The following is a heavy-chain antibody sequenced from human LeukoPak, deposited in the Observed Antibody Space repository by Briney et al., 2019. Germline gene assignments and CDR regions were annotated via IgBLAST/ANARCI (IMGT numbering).Heavy chain of an antibody. CDR1: GYTFTGYY. CDR2: INPNSGGT. V-gene: IGHV1-2*02. D-gene: IGHD5-12*01. CDR3: ARAISGYDSY. J-gene: IGHJ4*02. Sequence: ASVKVSCKASGYTFTGYYMRWVRQAPGQGLEWMGWINPNSGGTNYAQKFQGRVTMTRDTSISTAYMELSRLRSDDTAVYYCARAISGYDSYWGQGTLVTVSS.